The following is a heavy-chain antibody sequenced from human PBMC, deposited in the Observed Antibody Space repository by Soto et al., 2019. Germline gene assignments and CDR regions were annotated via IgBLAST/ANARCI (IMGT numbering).Heavy chain of an antibody. CDR2: IKPDGTEK. J-gene: IGHJ4*02. D-gene: IGHD3-9*01. V-gene: IGHV3-7*01. Sequence: EVQMVESGGDLVQSGGSLRLSCAASGFTFTTYWMTWVRQTPGKGLEWVANIKPDGTEKYYANSVKGRFIISRDNAKRSVYLQMNSLGPEGTAVYYCTVRYVDYWGQGTVVTVSS. CDR1: GFTFTTYW. CDR3: TVRYVDY.